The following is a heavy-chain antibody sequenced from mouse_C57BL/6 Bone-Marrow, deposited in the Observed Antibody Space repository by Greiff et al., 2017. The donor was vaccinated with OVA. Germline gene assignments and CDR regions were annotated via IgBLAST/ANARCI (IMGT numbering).Heavy chain of an antibody. V-gene: IGHV2-5*01. CDR2: IWSGGST. CDR1: GFSLTSYG. J-gene: IGHJ4*01. Sequence: QVQLQQSGPGLVQPSQSLSITCTVSGFSLTSYGVHWVRQSPGKGLEWLGEIWSGGSTDYNAAFMSRLSITKDNSKSQVFFKMNRLQADDTAIYYCAKKRDFYNNPPDAMDYWGQGTSVTVSS. D-gene: IGHD2-5*01. CDR3: AKKRDFYNNPPDAMDY.